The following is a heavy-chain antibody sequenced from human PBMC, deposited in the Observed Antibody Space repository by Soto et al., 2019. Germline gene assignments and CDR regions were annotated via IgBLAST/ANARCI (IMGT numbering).Heavy chain of an antibody. CDR3: ARHVEGTTGTTAEGMDV. V-gene: IGHV5-10-1*01. D-gene: IGHD1-1*01. CDR1: GYSFTSYW. CDR2: IDPSDSYT. Sequence: PGESLKISCKGSGYSFTSYWISWVRQMPGKGLEWMGRIDPSDSYTNYSPSFQGHVTISADKSISTAYLQWSSLKASDTAMYYWARHVEGTTGTTAEGMDVWGQGTTVTVSS. J-gene: IGHJ6*02.